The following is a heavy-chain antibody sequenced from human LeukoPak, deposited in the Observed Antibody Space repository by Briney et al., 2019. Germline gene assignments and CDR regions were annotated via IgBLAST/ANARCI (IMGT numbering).Heavy chain of an antibody. D-gene: IGHD2-2*02. J-gene: IGHJ4*02. Sequence: ASVTVSCKASGYTFSNYGISWLRQAPGQGLEWMGWISVYNGNTNYAQKFQGRVTMTTDRSTNTASMELRSLRSDDTAVYYCARESSVVVVPAAIVYWGQGTLVTVSS. CDR2: ISVYNGNT. CDR1: GYTFSNYG. V-gene: IGHV1-18*01. CDR3: ARESSVVVVPAAIVY.